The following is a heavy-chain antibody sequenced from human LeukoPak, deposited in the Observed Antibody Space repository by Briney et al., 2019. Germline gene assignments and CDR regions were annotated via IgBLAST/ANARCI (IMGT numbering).Heavy chain of an antibody. J-gene: IGHJ4*02. V-gene: IGHV3-48*01. D-gene: IGHD7-27*01. Sequence: GGSLRLSCAASGFTFSSYSMNWVRQAPGKGPEWVSYISSISSTIYYADSVKGRFTISRHNAKKSLYLQMNSLRAEDTAVYYCATKTSWGFDYWGQGTLVTVSS. CDR2: ISSISSTI. CDR3: ATKTSWGFDY. CDR1: GFTFSSYS.